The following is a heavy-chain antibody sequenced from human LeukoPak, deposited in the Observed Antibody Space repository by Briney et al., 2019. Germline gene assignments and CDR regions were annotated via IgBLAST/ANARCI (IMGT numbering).Heavy chain of an antibody. CDR2: IDQGGSVR. J-gene: IGHJ4*02. V-gene: IGHV3-7*01. D-gene: IGHD6-13*01. CDR1: GFGFSTYW. CDR3: ARDPESSSFDL. Sequence: KPGGSLRLSCAASGFGFSTYWMSWVRQTPEKGLEFVANIDQGGSVRNYMDSLKGRCTISRDNAKKSLYLEINSLRADDTAVYYCARDPESSSFDLWGRGALVTVSS.